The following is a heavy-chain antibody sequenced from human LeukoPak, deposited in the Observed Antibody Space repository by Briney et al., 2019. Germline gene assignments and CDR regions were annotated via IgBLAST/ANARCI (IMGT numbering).Heavy chain of an antibody. Sequence: PSETLSLTCTVSGGSISSGGYYWSWIRQHPGKGLEWIGYIYYSGSTYYNPSLKSRVTISVDTPKNQFSLKLSSVTAADTAVYYCARDFEGYGDFDCWGQGAQVTVSS. CDR3: ARDFEGYGDFDC. V-gene: IGHV4-31*03. J-gene: IGHJ4*02. CDR2: IYYSGST. D-gene: IGHD4-17*01. CDR1: GGSISSGGYY.